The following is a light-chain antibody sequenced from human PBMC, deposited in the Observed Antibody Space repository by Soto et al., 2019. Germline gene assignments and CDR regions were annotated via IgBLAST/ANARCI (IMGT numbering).Light chain of an antibody. CDR2: AAS. V-gene: IGKV1-27*01. Sequence: DIQMTQSPSSLSASVGDRVTITCRASQGISSYLAWYQQKPGKVPKVLIYAASTLQSGVPSRFSGSGSGTEFTPTISSLQPEDVATYYCQKYYSAPETFGQGTKVEIK. CDR1: QGISSY. CDR3: QKYYSAPET. J-gene: IGKJ1*01.